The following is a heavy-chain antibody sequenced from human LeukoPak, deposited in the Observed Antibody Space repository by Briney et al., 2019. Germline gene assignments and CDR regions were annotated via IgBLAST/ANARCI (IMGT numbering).Heavy chain of an antibody. CDR1: GITFRNYG. CDR2: IWYDGSNK. CDR3: VKEDHYGDYVQIDH. J-gene: IGHJ4*02. D-gene: IGHD4-17*01. V-gene: IGHV3-33*06. Sequence: GGSLRLSCAASGITFRNYGMHWVRQAPGKGLEWVAIIWYDGSNKYYADSVKGRFTISRDNSKNTLYLQMNSLRAEDTAVYYCVKEDHYGDYVQIDHWGQGTLVTVSS.